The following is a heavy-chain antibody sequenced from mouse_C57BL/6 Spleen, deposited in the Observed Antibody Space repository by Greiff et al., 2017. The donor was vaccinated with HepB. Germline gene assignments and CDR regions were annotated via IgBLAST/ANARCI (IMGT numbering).Heavy chain of an antibody. V-gene: IGHV3-6*01. D-gene: IGHD2-3*01. CDR2: ISYDGSN. CDR1: GYSITSGYY. J-gene: IGHJ4*01. Sequence: DVKLQESGPGLVKPSQSLSLTCSVTGYSITSGYYWNWIRQFPGNKLEWMGYISYDGSNNYNPSLKNRISITRDTSKNQFFLKLNSVTTEDTATYYGARGADGYYSYAMDYWGQGTSVTVSS. CDR3: ARGADGYYSYAMDY.